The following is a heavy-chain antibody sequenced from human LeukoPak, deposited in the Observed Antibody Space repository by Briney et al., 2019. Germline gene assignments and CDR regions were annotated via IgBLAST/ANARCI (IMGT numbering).Heavy chain of an antibody. V-gene: IGHV3-33*08. CDR3: AREKDYYDSSGAVGAFDI. J-gene: IGHJ3*02. CDR1: GFTFSSYG. CDR2: IWYDGSNK. Sequence: GRSLRLSCAASGFTFSSYGMHRARQAPGKGLECVVDIWYDGSNKYYADSVKGRFTIYRDNHNNTLHMQMNRLRAEVTAVYYCAREKDYYDSSGAVGAFDIWGQGTMVTVSS. D-gene: IGHD3-22*01.